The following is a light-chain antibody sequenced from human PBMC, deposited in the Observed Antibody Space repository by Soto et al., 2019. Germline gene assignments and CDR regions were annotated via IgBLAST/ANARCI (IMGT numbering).Light chain of an antibody. J-gene: IGKJ2*01. Sequence: EIVLTQSPGTLSLSPGERATLSCRARQSVSSSYLAWNQQKPGQAPRLLIYGASIRATGIPDRFSGSGSGTDFTLTISRLEPEDFAVYYCQQYGSSPYTFGQGTKLEIK. V-gene: IGKV3-20*01. CDR3: QQYGSSPYT. CDR2: GAS. CDR1: QSVSSSY.